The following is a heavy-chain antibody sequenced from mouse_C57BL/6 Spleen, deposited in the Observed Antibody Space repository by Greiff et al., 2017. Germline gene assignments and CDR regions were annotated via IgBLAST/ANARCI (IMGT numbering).Heavy chain of an antibody. Sequence: VQLQQPGTELVKPGASVKLSCKASGYTFTSYWMHWVKQRPGQGLEWIGNINPSNGGTNYNEKFKSKATLTVDTSSSTAYMQLSSLTSEASAVYYCARSYGHYDPMDYCGQGTSVTVSS. CDR2: INPSNGGT. CDR1: GYTFTSYW. V-gene: IGHV1-53*01. J-gene: IGHJ4*01. CDR3: ARSYGHYDPMDY. D-gene: IGHD1-1*02.